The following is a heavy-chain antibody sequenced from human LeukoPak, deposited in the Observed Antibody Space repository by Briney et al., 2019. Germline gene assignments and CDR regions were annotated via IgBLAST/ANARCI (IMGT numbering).Heavy chain of an antibody. J-gene: IGHJ4*02. CDR3: AREASDTAMATYYFDY. CDR2: NYISGRT. V-gene: IGHV4-4*07. CDR1: GGSISTYY. Sequence: SETLSLTCTVSGGSISTYYWSWIRQPAGKGLEWIGRNYISGRTNYNPSLQSRVTMSVDTSRNQFSLKLRSVTAADTAVYYCAREASDTAMATYYFDYWGQGTLVTVSS. D-gene: IGHD5-18*01.